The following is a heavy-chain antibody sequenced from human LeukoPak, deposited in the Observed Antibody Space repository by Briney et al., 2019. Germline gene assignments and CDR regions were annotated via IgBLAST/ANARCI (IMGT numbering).Heavy chain of an antibody. D-gene: IGHD6-6*01. CDR2: IYPGDSDT. V-gene: IGHV5-51*01. Sequence: GESLKISCKASGYSFNTYGIGWVCQLPGKGLEWMAIIYPGDSDTRYSPSFQGQVTISADKSISTTYLQWSSLKASDTAMFYCARVDFSSSSFGLWGQGTLVTVSS. CDR1: GYSFNTYG. J-gene: IGHJ4*02. CDR3: ARVDFSSSSFGL.